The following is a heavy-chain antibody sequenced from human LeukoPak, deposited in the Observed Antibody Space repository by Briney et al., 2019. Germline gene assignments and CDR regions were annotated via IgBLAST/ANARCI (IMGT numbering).Heavy chain of an antibody. D-gene: IGHD6-13*01. CDR3: ARDQDSSSWYFPDY. CDR2: INAGNGNT. Sequence: ASVKVSCKASGYTFTGYYMHWVRQAPGQRLEWMGWINAGNGNTKYSQKFQGRVTITRDTSASTAYMELSSLRSEDTAVYYCARDQDSSSWYFPDYWGQGTLVTVSS. CDR1: GYTFTGYY. V-gene: IGHV1-3*01. J-gene: IGHJ4*02.